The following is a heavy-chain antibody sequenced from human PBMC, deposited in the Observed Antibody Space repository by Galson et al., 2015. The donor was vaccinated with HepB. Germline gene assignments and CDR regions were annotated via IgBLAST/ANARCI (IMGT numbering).Heavy chain of an antibody. D-gene: IGHD3-10*01. J-gene: IGHJ6*03. Sequence: SLRLSCAASEFTFKDYAMHWVRQPPGKGLEWLALLSDDGTNKYYAESLKGRLIVSRDNSKNTLFLQVSSLTVEDTAIYYCARAAKTMIRGFYNYMDVWGKGTTVFVS. CDR3: ARAAKTMIRGFYNYMDV. CDR1: EFTFKDYA. V-gene: IGHV3-30*03. CDR2: LSDDGTNK.